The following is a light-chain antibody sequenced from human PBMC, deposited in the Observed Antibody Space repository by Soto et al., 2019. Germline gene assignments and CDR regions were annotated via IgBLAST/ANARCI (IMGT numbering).Light chain of an antibody. V-gene: IGKV1-6*01. CDR3: LQDYNYPWT. J-gene: IGKJ1*01. CDR1: QGIRND. Sequence: AIQMTQSPSSLSASVGDRVTITCRASQGIRNDLGWYQQKPGKAPKVLIYGASTLETGVPSRFSGSGSGTDFTLTISSLQPEDFSTYYCLQDYNYPWTFGQGTKVEIK. CDR2: GAS.